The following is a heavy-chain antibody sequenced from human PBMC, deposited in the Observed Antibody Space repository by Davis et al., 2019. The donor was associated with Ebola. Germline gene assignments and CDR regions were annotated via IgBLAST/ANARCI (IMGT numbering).Heavy chain of an antibody. V-gene: IGHV3-23*01. J-gene: IGHJ4*02. D-gene: IGHD6-19*01. CDR3: ATCGFRVASSGIDY. CDR1: GFTFDNYA. CDR2: ISGAGYNT. Sequence: PGGSLRLSCAASGFTFDNYAMSWVRQGPGQGLDWVAAISGAGYNTYHADSVKGRFTISSDSSKNTLYLQMNSLSADDTAVYYCATCGFRVASSGIDYRGQGALVTVSA.